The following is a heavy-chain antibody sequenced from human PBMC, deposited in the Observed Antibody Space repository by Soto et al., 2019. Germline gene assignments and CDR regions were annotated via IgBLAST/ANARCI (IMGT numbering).Heavy chain of an antibody. CDR3: ARYGDSPIFRYFDY. Sequence: SETLSLTCTVSGGSISSYYWSWIRQPPGKGLEWIGYIYYSGSTNYNPSLKSRVTISVDTSKNQFSLKLSSVTAADTAVYYCARYGDSPIFRYFDYWGQGTLVTVSS. J-gene: IGHJ4*02. CDR2: IYYSGST. V-gene: IGHV4-59*01. CDR1: GGSISSYY. D-gene: IGHD4-17*01.